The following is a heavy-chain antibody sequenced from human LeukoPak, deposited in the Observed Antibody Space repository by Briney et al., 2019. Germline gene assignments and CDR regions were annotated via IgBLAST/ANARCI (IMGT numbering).Heavy chain of an antibody. CDR1: GFTFKKYD. CDR3: ARQDPPSRREPHWYFDL. D-gene: IGHD1-26*01. J-gene: IGHJ2*01. CDR2: IYSGDSDT. Sequence: GGSLRLLCVGSGFTFKKYDMRWARRARGKGVEGMGNIYSGDSDTIYSTYLQDQDTISADKCISTAYMEWSSLKASDTAMYYCARQDPPSRREPHWYFDLWGRGTLVTVSS. V-gene: IGHV5-51*01.